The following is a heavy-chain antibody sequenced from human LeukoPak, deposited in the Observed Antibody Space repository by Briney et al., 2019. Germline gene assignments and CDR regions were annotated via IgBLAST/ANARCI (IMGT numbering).Heavy chain of an antibody. CDR1: GFTFGDYY. V-gene: IGHV3-11*01. CDR2: ISSSGSTI. Sequence: GGSLRLSCAASGFTFGDYYMSWIRQAPGKGLEWVSYISSSGSTIYYADSVKGRFTISRDNAKNSLYLQMNSLRAEDTAVYYCARNVVYYYMDVWGKGTTVTVSS. CDR3: ARNVVYYYMDV. J-gene: IGHJ6*03. D-gene: IGHD2-21*01.